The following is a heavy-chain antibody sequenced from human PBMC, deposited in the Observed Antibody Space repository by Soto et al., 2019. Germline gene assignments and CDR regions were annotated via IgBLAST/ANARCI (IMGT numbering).Heavy chain of an antibody. CDR3: ARIGVSSGHESPDFDS. CDR1: GYTFNFYG. J-gene: IGHJ4*02. V-gene: IGHV1-18*01. Sequence: ASVKVSGKASGYTFNFYGITWVRQAPGQGLEWVGWISGFNGNTNYAADLQGRVTMTTDTSTSTAYMELRGLRSDDTAVYYCARIGVSSGHESPDFDSWGQGTLVTVSS. CDR2: ISGFNGNT. D-gene: IGHD3-16*01.